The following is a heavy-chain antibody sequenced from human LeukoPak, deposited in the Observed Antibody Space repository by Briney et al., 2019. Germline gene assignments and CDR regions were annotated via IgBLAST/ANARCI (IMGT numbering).Heavy chain of an antibody. D-gene: IGHD3-16*01. J-gene: IGHJ6*02. CDR3: AREGGDYAAFYYYGMDV. Sequence: GGSLRLSCAASGFTFSSYWMSWVRQAPGKGLEWVAYIKQDGSEKYYVDSVKGRFTISRDNAKNSLYLQMNSLRAEDTAVYYCAREGGDYAAFYYYGMDVWGQGTTVTVSS. CDR1: GFTFSSYW. CDR2: IKQDGSEK. V-gene: IGHV3-7*03.